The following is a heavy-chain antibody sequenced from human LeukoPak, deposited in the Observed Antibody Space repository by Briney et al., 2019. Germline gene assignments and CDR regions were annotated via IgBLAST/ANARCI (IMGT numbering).Heavy chain of an antibody. D-gene: IGHD1-26*01. V-gene: IGHV4-59*01. CDR1: GGSISSYY. Sequence: SETLSLTCTVSGGSISSYYWSWIRQPPGKGLEWIEYIYYSGSTNYNPSLKSRVTISVDTSKNQFSLKLSSVTAADTAVYYCARERGELLDYWGQGTLVTVSS. CDR2: IYYSGST. J-gene: IGHJ4*02. CDR3: ARERGELLDY.